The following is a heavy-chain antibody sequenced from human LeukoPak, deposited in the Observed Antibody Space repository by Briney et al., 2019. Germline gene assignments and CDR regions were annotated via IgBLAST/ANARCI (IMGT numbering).Heavy chain of an antibody. J-gene: IGHJ3*02. CDR2: IKQDGSEK. D-gene: IGHD6-13*01. Sequence: GGSLRLSCAASRFTFSGYWMSWVRQAPGKGLEWVANIKQDGSEKYYVDSVKGRFTISRDNAKNSLFLQMNSLRAEDTAVYYCARDWQWQQLDGDAFDIWGQGTMVTVSS. V-gene: IGHV3-7*04. CDR1: RFTFSGYW. CDR3: ARDWQWQQLDGDAFDI.